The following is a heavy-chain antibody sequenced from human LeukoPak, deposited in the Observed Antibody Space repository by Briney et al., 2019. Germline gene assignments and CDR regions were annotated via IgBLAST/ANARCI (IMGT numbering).Heavy chain of an antibody. CDR2: LKPNNGDT. V-gene: IGHV1-2*02. CDR1: GYSFTHHN. J-gene: IGHJ4*02. Sequence: ASVKVSCKASGYSFTHHNVHWVRQAPGQALEWMGWLKPNNGDTKFSQKFQDRVTLTSDTSIDTAYMEMSGLTSDDTAIYYCARVLSAVTSTFDYWGQGTLVTVSS. CDR3: ARVLSAVTSTFDY. D-gene: IGHD4-17*01.